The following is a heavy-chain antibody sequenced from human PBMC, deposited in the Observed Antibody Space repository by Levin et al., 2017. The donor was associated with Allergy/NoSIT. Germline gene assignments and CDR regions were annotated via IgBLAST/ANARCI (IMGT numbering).Heavy chain of an antibody. CDR1: GGSFSGYY. Sequence: SSETLSLTCAVYGGSFSGYYWSWIRQPPGKGLEWIGEINHSGSTNYNPSLKGRVTISVDTSKNQFSLKLSSVTAADTAVYYCARAVGAAAAADYYYYMDVWGKGTTVTVSS. D-gene: IGHD6-13*01. CDR2: INHSGST. V-gene: IGHV4-34*01. CDR3: ARAVGAAAAADYYYYMDV. J-gene: IGHJ6*03.